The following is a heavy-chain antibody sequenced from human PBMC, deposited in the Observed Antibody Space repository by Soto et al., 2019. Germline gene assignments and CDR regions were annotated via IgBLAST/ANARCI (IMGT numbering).Heavy chain of an antibody. J-gene: IGHJ6*02. CDR1: GGSMGGDS. CDR3: ARAGIVQVSYAMDV. CDR2: IYHSGST. V-gene: IGHV4-59*01. Sequence: PSETLCLSYTVSGGSMGGDSWSWIRQSPGKGLDFIGYIYHSGSTNYNPSLKSRVTISMDTSKNQFSLRLSSVTAADTAVYYCARAGIVQVSYAMDVWGQGTTVT. D-gene: IGHD2-8*01.